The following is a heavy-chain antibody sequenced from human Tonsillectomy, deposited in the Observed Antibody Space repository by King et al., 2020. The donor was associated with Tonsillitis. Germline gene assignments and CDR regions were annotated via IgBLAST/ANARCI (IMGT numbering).Heavy chain of an antibody. D-gene: IGHD2-15*01. V-gene: IGHV3-23*04. J-gene: IGHJ4*02. CDR1: GFTFRSYA. Sequence: QLVQSGGGLVQPGGPLRLSCAASGFTFRSYALSWVRQSPGEGLQWVSAISGSGYKTYYIDSVKGRFTISRDNSKNTVSLQMNSLRAEDTGVYYCVREMLTGSCADYWGQGTLVTVSS. CDR2: ISGSGYKT. CDR3: VREMLTGSCADY.